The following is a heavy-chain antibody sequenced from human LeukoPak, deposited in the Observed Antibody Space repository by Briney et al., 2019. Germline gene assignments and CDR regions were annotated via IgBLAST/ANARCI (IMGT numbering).Heavy chain of an antibody. D-gene: IGHD3-3*01. V-gene: IGHV4-34*01. CDR2: INHRGGT. CDR3: ASGQYYDLWSGYYVD. CDR1: GGSFSGHY. J-gene: IGHJ4*02. Sequence: SETLSLTCAVYGGSFSGHYWSWIRQPPGKGLEWIGEINHRGGTNYNPSLESRVTISVDTSKNHFSLKLSSVTAADTAVYYCASGQYYDLWSGYYVDWGQGTLVTVSA.